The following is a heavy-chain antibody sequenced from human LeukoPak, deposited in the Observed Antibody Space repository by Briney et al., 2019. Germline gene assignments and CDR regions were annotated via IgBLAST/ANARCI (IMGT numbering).Heavy chain of an antibody. D-gene: IGHD6-19*01. CDR1: GGTFSSYA. Sequence: ASVKVSCKASGGTFSSYAISWVRQAPGQGLEWMGGIIPIFGTANYAQKFQGRVTITADESTSTAYMELSSLRSEDTAVYYCARDRVGVGGNGWENWGQGTLVTVSS. J-gene: IGHJ4*02. V-gene: IGHV1-69*13. CDR3: ARDRVGVGGNGWEN. CDR2: IIPIFGTA.